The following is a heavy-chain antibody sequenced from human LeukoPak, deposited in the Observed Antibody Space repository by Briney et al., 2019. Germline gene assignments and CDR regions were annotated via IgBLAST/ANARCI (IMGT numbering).Heavy chain of an antibody. V-gene: IGHV7-4-1*02. CDR2: INTNTGNP. CDR1: GYTFTSYA. Sequence: ASVKVSCKASGYTFTSYAMNWVRQAPGQGLEWMGWINTNTGNPTYAQGFTGRFVFSLDTSVSTAYLQISSLKAEDTAVYYRARVWSSGWNNYYYYMDVWGKGTTVTVSS. CDR3: ARVWSSGWNNYYYYMDV. J-gene: IGHJ6*03. D-gene: IGHD6-19*01.